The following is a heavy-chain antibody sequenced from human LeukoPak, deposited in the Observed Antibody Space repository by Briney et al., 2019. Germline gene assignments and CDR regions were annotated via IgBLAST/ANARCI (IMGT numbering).Heavy chain of an antibody. V-gene: IGHV3-30*04. J-gene: IGHJ4*02. CDR1: GFTFSSYA. CDR2: ISYDGSNK. Sequence: GVSLRLSCAASGFTFSSYAIHWVRQAPGKGLEWVAVISYDGSNKYYADSVKGRFTIYRDNSKNTLYLQMNSLRVEDTAVYYCARGSKSYGDYIRSRIHHFDYWGQGTLVTVSS. D-gene: IGHD4-17*01. CDR3: ARGSKSYGDYIRSRIHHFDY.